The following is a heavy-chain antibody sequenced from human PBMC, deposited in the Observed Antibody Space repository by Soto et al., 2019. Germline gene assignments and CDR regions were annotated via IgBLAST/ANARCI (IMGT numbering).Heavy chain of an antibody. D-gene: IGHD5-12*01. Sequence: SETLSLTCAVYGGSFSGYYWSWIRQPPGKGLEWIGEINHSGSTNYNPSLKSRVTISVDTSKNQFSLKLSSVTAADTAVYYCAGEDIVATRTYGMDVWGQGTTVTVSS. CDR1: GGSFSGYY. J-gene: IGHJ6*02. V-gene: IGHV4-34*01. CDR3: AGEDIVATRTYGMDV. CDR2: INHSGST.